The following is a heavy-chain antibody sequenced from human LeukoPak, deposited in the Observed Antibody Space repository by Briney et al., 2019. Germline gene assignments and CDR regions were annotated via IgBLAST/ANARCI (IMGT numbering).Heavy chain of an antibody. J-gene: IGHJ3*02. CDR1: GGSVSSGSYY. Sequence: SETLSLTCTVSGGSVSSGSYYWSWIRQPPGKGLEWIGYIYYSGSTNYNPSLKSRVTISVDTSKNQFSLKLSSVTAADTAVYYCARGPVSYYYDSSGYYDAFDIWGQGTMVTVSS. CDR3: ARGPVSYYYDSSGYYDAFDI. D-gene: IGHD3-22*01. CDR2: IYYSGST. V-gene: IGHV4-61*01.